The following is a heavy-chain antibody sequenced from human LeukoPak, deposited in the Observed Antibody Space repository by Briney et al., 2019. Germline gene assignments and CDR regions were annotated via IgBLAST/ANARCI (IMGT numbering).Heavy chain of an antibody. D-gene: IGHD5-24*01. CDR2: TQYRSERFN. Sequence: SQTLSLTSAISVNSVTTNSAASNWIRQSPSKCLELLGRTQYRSERFNAYAESVKSRINISPDTSKNQFSMQLKPLTPHGTAVYYCARESVERRFDVWGQGMLVTASS. CDR3: ARESVERRFDV. CDR1: VNSVTTNSAA. J-gene: IGHJ4*02. V-gene: IGHV6-1*01.